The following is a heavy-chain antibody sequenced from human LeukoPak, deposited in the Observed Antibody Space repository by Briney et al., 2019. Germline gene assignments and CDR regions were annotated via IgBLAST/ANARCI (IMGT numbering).Heavy chain of an antibody. CDR1: GFTFSSYG. J-gene: IGHJ4*02. CDR3: ANDVSTYFYGSGTVDF. CDR2: ISGSGGST. D-gene: IGHD3-10*01. V-gene: IGHV3-23*01. Sequence: GGSLRLSCAASGFTFSSYGMSWVRQAPGKGLEWVSAISGSGGSTYYADSVKGRFTISRDNAKNTLYLQMNSLRAEDKAVYYCANDVSTYFYGSGTVDFWGQGTLVTVSS.